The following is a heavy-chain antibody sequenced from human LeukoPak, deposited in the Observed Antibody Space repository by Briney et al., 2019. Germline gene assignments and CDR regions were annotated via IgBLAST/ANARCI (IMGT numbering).Heavy chain of an antibody. CDR2: IYYGGST. J-gene: IGHJ6*02. V-gene: IGHV4-31*03. CDR3: ARDYYDSSGYSVGMDV. D-gene: IGHD3-22*01. Sequence: SETLSLTCTVSGGSISSGGYYWSWIRQHPGKGLEWIGYIYYGGSTYYNPSLKSRVTISVDTSKNQFSLKLSSVTAADTAVYYCARDYYDSSGYSVGMDVWGQGTTVTVSS. CDR1: GGSISSGGYY.